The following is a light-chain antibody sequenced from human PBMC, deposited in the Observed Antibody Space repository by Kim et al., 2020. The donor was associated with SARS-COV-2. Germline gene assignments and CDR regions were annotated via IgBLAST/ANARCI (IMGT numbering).Light chain of an antibody. CDR2: DDS. Sequence: APGETARIPCGGNNIGSKSVHWYQQKPGQAPVLVVYDDSDRPSGIPERFSGSNSGNTATLTINRVEAGDEADYFCQVWDSSSYHSIFGGGTQLTVL. J-gene: IGLJ2*01. CDR3: QVWDSSSYHSI. V-gene: IGLV3-21*02. CDR1: NIGSKS.